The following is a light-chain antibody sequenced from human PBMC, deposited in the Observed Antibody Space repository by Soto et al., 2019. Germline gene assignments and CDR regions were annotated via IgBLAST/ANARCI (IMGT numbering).Light chain of an antibody. Sequence: QSALTQPASVSGSPGQSITISCTGTSSDVGGYNYVSWYQQHPGKAPKLMIYDVSNRPSGVSNRFSGSKSGNTASLPISGRQAEDEADDYCSAYSSSSTLYVFGTGTKVTVL. V-gene: IGLV2-14*01. CDR1: SSDVGGYNY. J-gene: IGLJ1*01. CDR2: DVS. CDR3: SAYSSSSTLYV.